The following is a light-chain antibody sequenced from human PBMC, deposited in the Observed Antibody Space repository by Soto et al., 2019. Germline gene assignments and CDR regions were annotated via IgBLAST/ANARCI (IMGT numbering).Light chain of an antibody. CDR2: DVN. CDR3: CSYADNYTLA. V-gene: IGLV2-11*01. Sequence: QSALTQPRSVSESPGQSVTISCTGTSSNVGTYNSVSWYQRHPAKAPKLIIYDVNERPSGVPDRFSGSKSGNTASLTISGLQAEDEGDYYCCSYADNYTLAFGGGTKLTVL. J-gene: IGLJ2*01. CDR1: SSNVGTYNS.